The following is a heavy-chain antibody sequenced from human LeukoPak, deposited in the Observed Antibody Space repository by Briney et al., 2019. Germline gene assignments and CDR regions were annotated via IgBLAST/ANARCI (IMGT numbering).Heavy chain of an antibody. V-gene: IGHV4-4*07. Sequence: PSETLSLTCTVSGGSISSYYWSWIRQPAGKGLEWIGRIYTSGSTNYNPSLKSRVTMSVDTSKNQFSLKLSSVTAADTAVYYCARSDIVVTRLGAFDIWGQGTMVTVSS. CDR3: ARSDIVVTRLGAFDI. D-gene: IGHD2-21*01. J-gene: IGHJ3*02. CDR1: GGSISSYY. CDR2: IYTSGST.